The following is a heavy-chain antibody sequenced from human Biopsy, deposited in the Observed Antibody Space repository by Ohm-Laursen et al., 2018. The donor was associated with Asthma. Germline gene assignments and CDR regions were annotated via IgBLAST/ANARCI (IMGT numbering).Heavy chain of an antibody. J-gene: IGHJ4*02. CDR3: ASDFPKDYVRYNFQF. D-gene: IGHD4-17*01. Sequence: ASVKVSCKVSGYSLTDLPMHWVRQAPGQGLEWMGGHDHEEGGTVNARRFQGRVTMTEDTSTDTAYMELSSLSSDDTAVYYCASDFPKDYVRYNFQFWGQGTLVTVSS. CDR2: HDHEEGGT. V-gene: IGHV1-24*01. CDR1: GYSLTDLP.